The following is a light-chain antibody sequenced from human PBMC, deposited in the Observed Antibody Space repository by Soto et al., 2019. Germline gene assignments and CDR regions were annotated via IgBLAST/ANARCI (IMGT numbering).Light chain of an antibody. V-gene: IGKV3-11*01. J-gene: IGKJ4*01. Sequence: EIVLTQSPATLSLSPGETATLSCRASQSVSSYLAWYQQKPGQAPRLLIYDASNRATGIPSRFSGSGSGTDFTLTISSLEPEDFAVYYCQQRSSWPLTFGGGTEVEIE. CDR1: QSVSSY. CDR3: QQRSSWPLT. CDR2: DAS.